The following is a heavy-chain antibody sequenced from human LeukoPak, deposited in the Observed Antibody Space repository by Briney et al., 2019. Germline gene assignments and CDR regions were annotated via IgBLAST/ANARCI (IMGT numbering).Heavy chain of an antibody. D-gene: IGHD4-23*01. J-gene: IGHJ6*03. Sequence: GRSLRLSCAASGFTFSSYGMHWVRQAPGKGLEGVAVIWYDGSNKYYADSVKGRFTISRDNSKNTLYLQMNSLRAEDTAVYYCARVRVTRSTYYYYYMDVWGKGTTVTVSS. CDR3: ARVRVTRSTYYYYYMDV. CDR2: IWYDGSNK. CDR1: GFTFSSYG. V-gene: IGHV3-33*01.